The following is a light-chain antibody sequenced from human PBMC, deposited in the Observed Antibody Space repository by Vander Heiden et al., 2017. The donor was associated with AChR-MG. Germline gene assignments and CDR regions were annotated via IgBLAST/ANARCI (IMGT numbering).Light chain of an antibody. CDR2: DND. V-gene: IGLV1-51*01. CDR1: NSNIGNNF. J-gene: IGLJ3*02. CDR3: ATWDNSLSAGV. Sequence: QSVLTQPPSVSAAPGQRVTISCSGSNSNIGNNFVAWYQHLPGTAPKLLIYDNDKRLSGIPDRFSGSKSGTSATLGIAGLQTGDEADYYCATWDNSLSAGVFGGGTKLTVL.